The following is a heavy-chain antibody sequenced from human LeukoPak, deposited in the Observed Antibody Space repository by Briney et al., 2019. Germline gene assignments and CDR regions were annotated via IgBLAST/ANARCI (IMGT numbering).Heavy chain of an antibody. J-gene: IGHJ4*02. CDR1: GFTFDDYA. CDR3: AKDSTPRIAAAGNFDY. Sequence: PGGSLRLSCAASGFTFDDYAMHWVRQAPGKGLERVSGISWNSGIIGYADAVKGRFTISRDNAKNSLYLQMNSLRAEDTALYYCAKDSTPRIAAAGNFDYWGQGTLVTVSS. V-gene: IGHV3-9*01. D-gene: IGHD6-13*01. CDR2: ISWNSGII.